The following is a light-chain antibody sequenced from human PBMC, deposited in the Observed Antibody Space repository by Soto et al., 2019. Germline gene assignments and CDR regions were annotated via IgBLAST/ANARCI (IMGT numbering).Light chain of an antibody. Sequence: DIQMTQSPSTLSASVGDRVNITCRASQSISTWLAWYQHQPGKAPNLLIYAASSLESGVPSRFSGSGSGTEFTLTISSLQPDDFATYYCQQYDSHITSFGQGKKLEI. CDR2: AAS. CDR3: QQYDSHITS. J-gene: IGKJ2*03. CDR1: QSISTW. V-gene: IGKV1-5*03.